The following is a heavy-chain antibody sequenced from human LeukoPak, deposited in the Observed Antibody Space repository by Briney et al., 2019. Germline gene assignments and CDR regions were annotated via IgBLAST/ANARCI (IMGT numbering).Heavy chain of an antibody. CDR1: GDSISDDSVNKNNW. J-gene: IGHJ6*01. Sequence: SGTLSLTCVFSGDSISDDSVNKNNWLNWVRQAPGKGLEWIGDVSLDGITNYNPSLLGRVTISWDKSAKQVSLRLTSVTAADTAIYYCARDSSAPRSYFALDVWGQGTTVTVSS. D-gene: IGHD6-19*01. V-gene: IGHV4-4*02. CDR2: VSLDGIT. CDR3: ARDSSAPRSYFALDV.